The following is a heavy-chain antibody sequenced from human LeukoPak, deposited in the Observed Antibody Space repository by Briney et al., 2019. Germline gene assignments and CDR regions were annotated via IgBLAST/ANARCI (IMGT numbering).Heavy chain of an antibody. Sequence: GGSLRLSCSASGFAFSGFAMGWVRQAPGKGLEWVSSISGSSGNTYYADSVEGRFTVSRDNSKNTLYLQMNNLRAEDTALYYCARGRGGDSVPSRFDYWGQGTLVTVSS. CDR2: ISGSSGNT. CDR1: GFAFSGFA. D-gene: IGHD2-21*02. CDR3: ARGRGGDSVPSRFDY. V-gene: IGHV3-23*01. J-gene: IGHJ4*02.